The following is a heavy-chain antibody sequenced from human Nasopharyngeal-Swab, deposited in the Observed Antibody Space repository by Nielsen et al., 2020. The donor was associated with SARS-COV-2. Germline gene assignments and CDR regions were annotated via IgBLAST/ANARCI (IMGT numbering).Heavy chain of an antibody. D-gene: IGHD3-22*01. J-gene: IGHJ4*02. CDR1: GFTFSSYA. CDR2: ISGSGGST. Sequence: GGSLRLSFAASGFTFSSYAMSWVRQAPGKGLEWVSAISGSGGSTYYADSVKGRFTISRDNSKNTLYLQMNSLRAEDTAVYYCAKSPPYYYDSSGYYDYWGQGTLVTVSS. V-gene: IGHV3-23*01. CDR3: AKSPPYYYDSSGYYDY.